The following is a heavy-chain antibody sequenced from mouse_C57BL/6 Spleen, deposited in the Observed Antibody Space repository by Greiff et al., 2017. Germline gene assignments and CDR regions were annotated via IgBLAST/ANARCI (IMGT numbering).Heavy chain of an antibody. CDR3: ARTYYYGSSRWFDV. CDR2: IDPSDSYT. D-gene: IGHD1-1*01. Sequence: QVQLQQPGAELVKPGASVKLSCKASGYTFTSYWMQWVKQRPGQGLEWIGEIDPSDSYTNYNQKFKGKATLTVDTASSTAYMQLSSLTSEDSAVYYCARTYYYGSSRWFDVWGTGTTVTVSS. CDR1: GYTFTSYW. J-gene: IGHJ1*03. V-gene: IGHV1-50*01.